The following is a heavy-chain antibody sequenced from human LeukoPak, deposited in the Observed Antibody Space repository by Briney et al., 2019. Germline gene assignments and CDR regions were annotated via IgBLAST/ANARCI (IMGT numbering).Heavy chain of an antibody. V-gene: IGHV3-53*01. CDR1: GFTVSSNY. Sequence: GGSLRLSCAASGFTVSSNYMSWVRQAPGKGLEWVSVIYSGGSTYYADSVKGRFTISRDNSKNTLYLQMNSLRAEDTAVYYCARELRIAAAGRRSDYWGQGTLVTVSS. CDR3: ARELRIAAAGRRSDY. CDR2: IYSGGST. D-gene: IGHD6-13*01. J-gene: IGHJ4*02.